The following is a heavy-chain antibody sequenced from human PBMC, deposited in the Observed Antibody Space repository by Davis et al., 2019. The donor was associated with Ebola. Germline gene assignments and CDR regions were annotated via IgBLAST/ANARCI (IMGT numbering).Heavy chain of an antibody. Sequence: ASVKVSCKASGYSFTGYYMHWVRQAPEQGLEWMGWINLSSGGTKYVQKFQGRVTMTRDTSVSTAYMELSRLTSDDTAVYYCARDKPSGSYSSDYWGQGTLVTVSS. D-gene: IGHD1-26*01. CDR3: ARDKPSGSYSSDY. CDR2: INLSSGGT. CDR1: GYSFTGYY. V-gene: IGHV1-2*02. J-gene: IGHJ4*02.